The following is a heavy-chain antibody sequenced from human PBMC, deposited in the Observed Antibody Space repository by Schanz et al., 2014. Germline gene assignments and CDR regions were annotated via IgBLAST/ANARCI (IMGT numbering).Heavy chain of an antibody. CDR3: ARDHQWLARYYMDV. CDR2: IWYDGSNK. Sequence: VQLVESGGGVVQPGRSLRLSCAASGFTFSSYGMHWVRQAPGKGLEWVAIIWYDGSNKYYADSVKGRFTISRDNSKNTLFLQMSSLRAEDTAVYYCARDHQWLARYYMDVWGKGTTVTVSS. D-gene: IGHD6-19*01. V-gene: IGHV3-33*01. CDR1: GFTFSSYG. J-gene: IGHJ6*03.